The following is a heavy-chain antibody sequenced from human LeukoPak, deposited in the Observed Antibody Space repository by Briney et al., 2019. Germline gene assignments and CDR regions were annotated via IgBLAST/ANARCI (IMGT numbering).Heavy chain of an antibody. CDR2: IWYDESNK. V-gene: IGHV3-33*01. J-gene: IGHJ3*02. Sequence: GGSLRLSCAASGFAFRSYAMHWVRQAPGEGLEWVAIIWYDESNKYYADSVKGRFTISRDSSKNTLYLQMNSLRAEDTAVYYCARDKSYAFDIWGQGTMVTVSS. CDR1: GFAFRSYA. CDR3: ARDKSYAFDI.